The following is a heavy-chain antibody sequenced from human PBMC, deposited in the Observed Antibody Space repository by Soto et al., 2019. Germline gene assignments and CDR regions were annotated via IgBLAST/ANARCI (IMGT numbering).Heavy chain of an antibody. V-gene: IGHV3-15*01. CDR1: GFTFCNAW. CDR2: IKSKTDGGTT. CDR3: TTDLVSYDYVWGSYPRELDY. Sequence: GGSLRLSCAASGFTFCNAWMSWVRQAPGKGLEWVGRIKSKTDGGTTDYAAPVKGRFTISRDDSKNTLYLQMNSLKTEDTAVYYCTTDLVSYDYVWGSYPRELDYWGQGTLVTASS. J-gene: IGHJ4*02. D-gene: IGHD3-16*02.